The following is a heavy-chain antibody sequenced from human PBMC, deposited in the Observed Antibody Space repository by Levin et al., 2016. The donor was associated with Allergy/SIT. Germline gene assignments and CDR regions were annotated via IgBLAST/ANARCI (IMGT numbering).Heavy chain of an antibody. CDR3: ARVRIPVATLYYYYYYMDV. V-gene: IGHV4-34*01. Sequence: SETLSLTCAVYGGSFSGYYWSWIRQPPGKGLEWIGEINHSGSTNYNPSLKSRVTISVDTSKNQFSLKLSSVTAADTAVYYCARVRIPVATLYYYYYYMDVWGKGTTVTVSS. CDR2: INHSGST. J-gene: IGHJ6*03. CDR1: GGSFSGYY. D-gene: IGHD5-12*01.